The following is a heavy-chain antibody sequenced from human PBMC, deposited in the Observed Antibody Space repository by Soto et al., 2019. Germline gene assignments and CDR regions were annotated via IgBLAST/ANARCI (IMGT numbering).Heavy chain of an antibody. Sequence: SGPTLVNPTQTLTLTCTFSGFSLSTSGVGVGWIRQPPGKALELLALIYWNDDKRYSPSLKSRLTITKDTSKNQVVLTMTKMAPVETDTYYCAHRPTGDGNNGVCSNWFDPWGQXTLVTVSS. CDR1: GFSLSTSGVG. D-gene: IGHD2-8*01. J-gene: IGHJ5*02. V-gene: IGHV2-5*01. CDR2: IYWNDDK. CDR3: AHRPTGDGNNGVCSNWFDP.